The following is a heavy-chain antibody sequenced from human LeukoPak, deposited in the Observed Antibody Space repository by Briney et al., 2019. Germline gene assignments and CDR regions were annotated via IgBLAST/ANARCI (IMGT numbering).Heavy chain of an antibody. D-gene: IGHD3-3*01. CDR2: IKSKTDGGTT. V-gene: IGHV3-15*01. J-gene: IGHJ4*02. CDR3: TTDQNVLRFLEWFPQTYFDY. CDR1: GFTFSNAW. Sequence: GGSLRLSCAASGFTFSNAWISWVRQAPGKGLEWVGRIKSKTDGGTTDYAAPVKGRFTISRDDSKNTLYLQMNSLKTEDTAVYYCTTDQNVLRFLEWFPQTYFDYWGQGNLVTVSS.